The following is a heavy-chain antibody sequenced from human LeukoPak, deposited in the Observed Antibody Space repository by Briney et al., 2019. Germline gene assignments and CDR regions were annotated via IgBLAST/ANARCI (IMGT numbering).Heavy chain of an antibody. J-gene: IGHJ4*02. CDR2: ISYSGST. D-gene: IGHD6-19*01. CDR1: GGSISSSSYY. V-gene: IGHV4-39*01. CDR3: ASRPGIAVAGTY. Sequence: TSETLSLTCTVSGGSISSSSYYWGWIRQPPGKGLEWIGTISYSGSTYYNPSLKSRVTISVDTSKNQFSLKLSSGTAADTAVYYCASRPGIAVAGTYWGQGTLVTVSS.